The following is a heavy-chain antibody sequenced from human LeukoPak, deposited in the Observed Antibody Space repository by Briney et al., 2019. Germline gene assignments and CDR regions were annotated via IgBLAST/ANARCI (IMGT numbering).Heavy chain of an antibody. D-gene: IGHD3-22*01. CDR2: LSGSGGTT. V-gene: IGHV3-23*01. J-gene: IGHJ4*02. Sequence: GGSLRLSCAVSGITLSNYGMSWVRQAPGKGLEWVAGLSGSGGTTNYADSVKGRFTISRDNPKNTLYLQMNSLRAEDTALYFFAKRGVVIRVILVGFHKEAYYFDSWGQGALVTVSS. CDR3: AKRGVVIRVILVGFHKEAYYFDS. CDR1: GITLSNYG.